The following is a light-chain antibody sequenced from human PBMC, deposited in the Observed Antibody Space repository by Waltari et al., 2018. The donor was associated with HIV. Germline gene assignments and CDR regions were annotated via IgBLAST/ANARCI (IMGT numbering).Light chain of an antibody. CDR1: RLQIGGGLD. Sequence: QFVLEQPASVSGAPGQRVNIPFTWSRLQIGGGLDVNWYQQVPGKAPQLLIYGNNNRPSGVPDRFSASKSGASPSLAITGLQAEDEADYYCQSYDSSLTGSVFGGGTKLTVL. J-gene: IGLJ2*01. V-gene: IGLV1-40*01. CDR2: GNN. CDR3: QSYDSSLTGSV.